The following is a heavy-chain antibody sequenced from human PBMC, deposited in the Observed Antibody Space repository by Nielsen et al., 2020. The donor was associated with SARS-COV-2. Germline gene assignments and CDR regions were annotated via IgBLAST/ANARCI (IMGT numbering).Heavy chain of an antibody. CDR3: AKDLGSSGYYDY. Sequence: SLKISCAASGFTFSSYGMHWVRQAPGKGLEWVAVIWYDGSNKYYADSVKGRFTISRDNSKNTLYLQMNSLRAEDTAVYYCAKDLGSSGYYDYWGQGTLVTVSS. J-gene: IGHJ4*02. V-gene: IGHV3-33*06. CDR2: IWYDGSNK. D-gene: IGHD3-22*01. CDR1: GFTFSSYG.